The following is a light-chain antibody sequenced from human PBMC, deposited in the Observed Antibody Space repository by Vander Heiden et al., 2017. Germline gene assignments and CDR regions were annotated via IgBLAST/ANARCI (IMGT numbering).Light chain of an antibody. V-gene: IGKV2-28*01. Sequence: VMTQSLLSLHVPPGEPASISYRASQSLRHSNGYNYLDWYLQRPGLPPQLLTYLCSNRASGVPDRFGSGGSGAVVTMKSSRVQAEDVGVYYCTRGLRTPHTFGQGTKLEIK. CDR1: QSLRHSNGYNY. J-gene: IGKJ2*01. CDR2: LCS. CDR3: TRGLRTPHT.